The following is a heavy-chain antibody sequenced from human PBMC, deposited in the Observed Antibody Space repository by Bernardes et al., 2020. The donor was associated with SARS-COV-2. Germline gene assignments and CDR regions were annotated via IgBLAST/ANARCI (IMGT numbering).Heavy chain of an antibody. Sequence: GGSLRLSCAASGFTFSSYDMHWVRQATGKGLEWVSAIGTAGDTYYPGSVKGRFTISRENAKNSLYLQMNSLRAGDTAVYYCARGDIVATINRNYYYYGMDVWGQGTTVTVSS. V-gene: IGHV3-13*01. J-gene: IGHJ6*02. CDR3: ARGDIVATINRNYYYYGMDV. CDR2: IGTAGDT. D-gene: IGHD5-12*01. CDR1: GFTFSSYD.